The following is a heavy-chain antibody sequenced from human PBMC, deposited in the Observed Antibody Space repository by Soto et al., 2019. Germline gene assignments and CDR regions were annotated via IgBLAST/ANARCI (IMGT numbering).Heavy chain of an antibody. J-gene: IGHJ6*02. CDR1: GFTFSSYS. CDR2: ISSSSSSI. CDR3: ARDWGHILTGYYYYYYYGMDV. D-gene: IGHD3-9*01. Sequence: EVQLVESGGGLVQPGGSLRLSCAASGFTFSSYSMNWVRQAPGKGLEWVSYISSSSSSIYYADSVKGRFTISRDNAKNSLYLQMNSLTDEDTAVYYCARDWGHILTGYYYYYYYGMDVWGQGTTVTVSS. V-gene: IGHV3-48*02.